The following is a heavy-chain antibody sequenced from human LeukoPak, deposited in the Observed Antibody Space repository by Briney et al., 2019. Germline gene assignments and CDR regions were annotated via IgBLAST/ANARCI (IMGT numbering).Heavy chain of an antibody. CDR2: INAGNGNT. J-gene: IGHJ5*02. V-gene: IGHV1-3*01. Sequence: GASVKVSCKASGYTFTSYAMHWVRQAPGQRLEWMGWINAGNGNTKYSQKFQGRVTITRDTSASTAYMELSSLRSEDTAVYYCARGVVIIAANRSVWFDPWGQGTLVTVSS. CDR3: ARGVVIIAANRSVWFDP. CDR1: GYTFTSYA. D-gene: IGHD2-15*01.